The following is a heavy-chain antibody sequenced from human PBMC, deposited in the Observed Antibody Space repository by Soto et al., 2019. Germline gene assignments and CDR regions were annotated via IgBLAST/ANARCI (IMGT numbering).Heavy chain of an antibody. V-gene: IGHV4-34*01. CDR3: ARGSGDYDY. CDR1: GGSISSYY. Sequence: PSETLSLTCTVSGGSISSYYWSWIRQPPGKGLEWIGEINHSGSTNYNPSLKSRVTISVDTSKNQFSLKLSSVTAADTAVYYCARGSGDYDYWVQGTLVTVSS. CDR2: INHSGST. D-gene: IGHD4-17*01. J-gene: IGHJ4*02.